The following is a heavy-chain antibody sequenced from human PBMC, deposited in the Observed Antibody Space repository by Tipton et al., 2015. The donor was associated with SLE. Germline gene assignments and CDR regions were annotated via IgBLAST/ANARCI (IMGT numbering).Heavy chain of an antibody. J-gene: IGHJ3*02. Sequence: TLSLTCTVSGGSIRDYYWTWIRQPAGKGLEWIGRIFSSGNTKYNASLNSRVTISLDTSKNQFSLKLTSVTAADMAVYYCAKGQIVGGLWFREYAFDIWGQGTMVTVSS. CDR2: IFSSGNT. CDR3: AKGQIVGGLWFREYAFDI. D-gene: IGHD3-10*01. V-gene: IGHV4-4*07. CDR1: GGSIRDYY.